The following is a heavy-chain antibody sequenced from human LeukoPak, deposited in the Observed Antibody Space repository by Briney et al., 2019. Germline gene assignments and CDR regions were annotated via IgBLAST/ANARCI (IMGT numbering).Heavy chain of an antibody. CDR2: MYSSGTT. CDR3: AVSVAGTLN. D-gene: IGHD6-19*01. CDR1: GFTVGSNY. J-gene: IGHJ4*02. V-gene: IGHV3-66*01. Sequence: PGGSLRLSCAASGFTVGSNYMSWVRQAPGRGLEWVSVMYSSGTTHYADSVKGRFTISRDNSKNTLYLQMNSLRAEDTAVYYCAVSVAGTLNWGQGTLVTVSS.